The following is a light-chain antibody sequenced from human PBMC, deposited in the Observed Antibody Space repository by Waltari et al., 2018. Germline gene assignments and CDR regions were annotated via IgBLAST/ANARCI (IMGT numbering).Light chain of an antibody. CDR3: CSYAGSYLWV. Sequence: QSALTQPRSVSGSPGQTVTISCTGTSSDVGNYDYVSWYRQYPDKAPKLIIYDVTERPSGAPDRFSGSKSGNTASLTISGLQPEDEADYCCCSYAGSYLWVFGGGTKLTVL. J-gene: IGLJ3*02. V-gene: IGLV2-11*01. CDR2: DVT. CDR1: SSDVGNYDY.